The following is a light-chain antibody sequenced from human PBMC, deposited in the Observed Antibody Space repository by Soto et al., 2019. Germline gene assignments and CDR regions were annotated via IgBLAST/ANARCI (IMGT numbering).Light chain of an antibody. J-gene: IGKJ3*01. CDR3: QHYNNLPPFT. V-gene: IGKV1-33*01. Sequence: DIQMTQSPSSLSASVGARVSITCQASQDIGTSLSWFQHKPGRAPKLLIYGASYLETGVPSRFRGSGSGTDFTFTITSLQPEDTATYYCQHYNNLPPFTFGPGTIVDIK. CDR2: GAS. CDR1: QDIGTS.